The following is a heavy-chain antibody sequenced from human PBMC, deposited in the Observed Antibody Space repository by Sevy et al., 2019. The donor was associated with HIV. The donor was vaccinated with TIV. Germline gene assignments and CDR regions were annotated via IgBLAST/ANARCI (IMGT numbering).Heavy chain of an antibody. V-gene: IGHV3-30*03. J-gene: IGHJ4*02. CDR2: ISHDGRYK. CDR3: ARLVSCGGDCYYLDS. CDR1: GFTFTNYD. D-gene: IGHD2-21*02. Sequence: GSLRLSCAASGFTFTNYDLHWVRQAPGKGLDWVAVISHDGRYKNYGDSVKVRFTISRDNLRNTLFLQMDTLRPDGTAVYFCARLVSCGGDCYYLDSWGQGALVTVSS.